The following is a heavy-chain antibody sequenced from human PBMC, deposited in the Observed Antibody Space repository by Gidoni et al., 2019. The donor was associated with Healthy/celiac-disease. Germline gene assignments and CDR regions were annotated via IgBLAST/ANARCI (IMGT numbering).Heavy chain of an antibody. CDR1: GGSFSGYY. Sequence: QVQLQQWGAGLLKPSETLSLTCAVYGGSFSGYYWSWIRQPPGKGLEWIGEIKHSGSTNYNPSLKSRVTISVDTSKNQFSLKLSSVTAADTAVYYCAREITRFSKLWGQLTAVEDYWGQGTLVTVSS. J-gene: IGHJ4*02. V-gene: IGHV4-34*01. CDR2: IKHSGST. CDR3: AREITRFSKLWGQLTAVEDY. D-gene: IGHD6-6*01.